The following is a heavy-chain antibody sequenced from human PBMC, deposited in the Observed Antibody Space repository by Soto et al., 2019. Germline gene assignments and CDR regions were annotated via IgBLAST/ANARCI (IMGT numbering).Heavy chain of an antibody. CDR3: ARECIAVAGSFDD. D-gene: IGHD6-19*01. Sequence: GGSLRVSCAASGFTFSSYEMNWARQAPGKGLEWVSYISSSGSTIYYADSVKGRFTISRDNAKNSLYLQMNSLRAEDTAVYYCARECIAVAGSFDDCGQGTLVIVSS. J-gene: IGHJ4*02. CDR1: GFTFSSYE. V-gene: IGHV3-48*03. CDR2: ISSSGSTI.